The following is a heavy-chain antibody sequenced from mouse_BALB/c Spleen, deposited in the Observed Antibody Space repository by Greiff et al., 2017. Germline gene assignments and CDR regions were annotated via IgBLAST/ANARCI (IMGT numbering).Heavy chain of an antibody. D-gene: IGHD4-1*01. CDR1: GYTFTSYW. CDR3: ARHWDYDAMDY. V-gene: IGHV1-7*01. Sequence: QVQLQQSGAELAKPGASVKMSCKASGYTFTSYWMHWVKQRPGQGLEWIGYINPSTGYTEYNQKFKDKATLTADKSSSTAYMQLSSLTSEDSAVYYCARHWDYDAMDYWGQGTSVTVSS. CDR2: INPSTGYT. J-gene: IGHJ4*01.